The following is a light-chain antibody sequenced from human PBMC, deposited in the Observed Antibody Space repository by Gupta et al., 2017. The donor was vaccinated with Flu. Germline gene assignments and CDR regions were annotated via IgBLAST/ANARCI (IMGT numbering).Light chain of an antibody. Sequence: KTAWSSCGSDSSNNNNVHWYQQRPGQAPVLVVYDDSNRPSGISQRFSGSNSGNTASLTITGVEAGDEADYYCRAYANSNAWGFGGGTKLTVL. J-gene: IGLJ3*02. CDR2: DDS. CDR1: SSNNNN. CDR3: RAYANSNAWG. V-gene: IGLV3-21*03.